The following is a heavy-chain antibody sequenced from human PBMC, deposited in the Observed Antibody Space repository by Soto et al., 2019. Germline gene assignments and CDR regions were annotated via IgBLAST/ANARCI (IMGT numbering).Heavy chain of an antibody. CDR1: GFTFSNYP. CDR3: ARRV. J-gene: IGHJ4*02. V-gene: IGHV3-23*01. CDR2: ISAEGDRT. Sequence: EVQVSESGGGLVQPGGSLRLSCATSGFTFSNYPMNWVRQAPGKGLEWVSGISAEGDRTYSADSVKGRFTLFRDNSKNEVSLRINSLRVEDTAVSSCARRVWGQGTLVTVSS.